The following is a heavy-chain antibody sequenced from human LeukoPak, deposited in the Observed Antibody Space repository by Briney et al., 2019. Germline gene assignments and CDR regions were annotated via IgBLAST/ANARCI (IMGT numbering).Heavy chain of an antibody. D-gene: IGHD3-9*01. CDR1: GYSFTSYW. V-gene: IGHV5-10-1*01. J-gene: IGHJ4*02. Sequence: GGSLRISFKGSGYSFTSYWISWVRRMAGKGLEWMVRIDSSDSYTNYSTSFQSHVTISADKPISTAYLQWSSLKASDTAMYYCARSNLPNYDILTGYYPPPYYFDYWGQGTLVTVSS. CDR2: IDSSDSYT. CDR3: ARSNLPNYDILTGYYPPPYYFDY.